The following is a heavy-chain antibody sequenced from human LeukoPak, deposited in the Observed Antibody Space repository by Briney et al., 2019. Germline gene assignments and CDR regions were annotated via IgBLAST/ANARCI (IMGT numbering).Heavy chain of an antibody. V-gene: IGHV4-59*11. CDR3: ARDGVHHGCYYSYYMDV. J-gene: IGHJ6*03. D-gene: IGHD2-8*01. CDR1: GGSISSHY. CDR2: IHYSGTT. Sequence: SETLSLTCTVSGGSISSHYWSWIRQPPGKGLEWIGYIHYSGTTNYNPSLKSRVTISVDTSKNQFSLKVTSVTAADTAVYYCARDGVHHGCYYSYYMDVWGKGTTVTVSS.